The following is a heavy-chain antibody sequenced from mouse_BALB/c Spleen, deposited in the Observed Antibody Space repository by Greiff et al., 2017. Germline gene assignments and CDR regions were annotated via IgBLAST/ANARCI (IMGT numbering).Heavy chain of an antibody. CDR1: GYTFTDYE. CDR3: TRGVYYRYFCAY. Sequence: VQVVESGAELVRPGASVTLSCKASGYTFTDYEMHWVKQTPVHGLEWIGAIDPETGGTAYNQKFKGKATLTADKSSSTAYMELRSLTSEDSAVYYCTRGVYYRYFCAYWGKGTLVTVPA. V-gene: IGHV1-15*01. CDR2: IDPETGGT. D-gene: IGHD2-14*01. J-gene: IGHJ3*01.